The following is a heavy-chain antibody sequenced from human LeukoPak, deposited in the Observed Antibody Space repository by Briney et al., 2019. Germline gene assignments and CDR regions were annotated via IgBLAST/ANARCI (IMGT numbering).Heavy chain of an antibody. D-gene: IGHD3-3*01. CDR3: ARHLKSAIFGVPPRYNWFDP. CDR1: GGSISSRSYY. CDR2: IYYTGST. Sequence: PSETLSLTCTVSGGSISSRSYYWGWIRQPPGKGLEWIGSIYYTGSTYYNPSLKSRVTISVDTSKKQFSLRLSSVTAADTAVYYCARHLKSAIFGVPPRYNWFDPWGQGTLVTVSS. J-gene: IGHJ5*02. V-gene: IGHV4-39*01.